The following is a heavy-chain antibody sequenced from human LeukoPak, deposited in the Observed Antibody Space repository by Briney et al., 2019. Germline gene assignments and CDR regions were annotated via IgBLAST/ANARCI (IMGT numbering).Heavy chain of an antibody. CDR1: GGSISSYY. CDR3: ARGHYYDSSGYPIDAFDI. V-gene: IGHV4-59*01. Sequence: SETLSLTCTVSGGSISSYYWSWIRQPPGKGLEWIGYIYYSGSTNYNPSLKSRVTISVVTSKNQFSLKLSSVTAADTAVYYCARGHYYDSSGYPIDAFDIWGQGTMVTVSS. D-gene: IGHD3-22*01. CDR2: IYYSGST. J-gene: IGHJ3*02.